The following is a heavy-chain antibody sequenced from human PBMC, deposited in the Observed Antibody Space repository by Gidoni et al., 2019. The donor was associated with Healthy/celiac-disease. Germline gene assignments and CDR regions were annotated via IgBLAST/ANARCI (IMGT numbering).Heavy chain of an antibody. V-gene: IGHV3-23*01. Sequence: EVQLLVSGGGLEQPGGSLRLSCAASGFTFSGYAMSWVRQAPGKGLEWVSALSGSGGSSYYADSVKGRFTISRDNSKNTLYLQMNSLRAEDTAVYYCAKDHDSSVYYYDAFDIWGQGTMVTVSS. CDR3: AKDHDSSVYYYDAFDI. J-gene: IGHJ3*02. D-gene: IGHD3-22*01. CDR1: GFTFSGYA. CDR2: LSGSGGSS.